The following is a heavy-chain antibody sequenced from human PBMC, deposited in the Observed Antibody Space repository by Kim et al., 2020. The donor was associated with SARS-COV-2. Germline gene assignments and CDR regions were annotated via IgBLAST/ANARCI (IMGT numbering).Heavy chain of an antibody. CDR2: FDPEEDVP. J-gene: IGHJ4*02. D-gene: IGHD1-26*01. Sequence: ASVKVSCKVSGYTLSELSIHWVRQAPGKGLEWMAGFDPEEDVPVYAQHFQDRLTMTDDTSTNTAYMELSSLRSEDTAVYYCATNIDIEGASHFFDYWSQGTLVTVYS. CDR1: GYTLSELS. CDR3: ATNIDIEGASHFFDY. V-gene: IGHV1-24*01.